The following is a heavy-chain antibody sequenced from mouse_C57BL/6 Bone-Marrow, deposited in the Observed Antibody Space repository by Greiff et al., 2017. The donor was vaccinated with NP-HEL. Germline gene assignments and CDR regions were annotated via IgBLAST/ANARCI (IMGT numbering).Heavy chain of an antibody. J-gene: IGHJ3*01. V-gene: IGHV1-22*01. CDR3: ARSGGAGFAY. CDR2: INPNNGGT. CDR1: GYTFTDYN. Sequence: EVQLVESGPELVKPGASVKMSCKASGYTFTDYNMHWVKQSHGKSLEWIGYINPNNGGTSYNQKFKGKATLTVNKSSSTAYMELRSLTSEDSAVYYCARSGGAGFAYGGQGTLVTVSA.